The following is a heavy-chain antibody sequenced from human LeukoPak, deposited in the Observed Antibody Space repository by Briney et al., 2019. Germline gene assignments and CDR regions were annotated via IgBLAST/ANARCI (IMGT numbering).Heavy chain of an antibody. CDR3: ARVGYSGYDSVYYYYYMDV. CDR2: ISAYNGNT. J-gene: IGHJ6*03. V-gene: IGHV1-18*01. CDR1: GYTFTSYG. D-gene: IGHD5-12*01. Sequence: GSSVKVSCKASGYTFTSYGISWVRQAPGQGLEWMGWISAYNGNTNYAQKLQGRVTMTTDTSTSTAYMELRSLRSDDTAVYYCARVGYSGYDSVYYYYYMDVWGKGTTVTVSS.